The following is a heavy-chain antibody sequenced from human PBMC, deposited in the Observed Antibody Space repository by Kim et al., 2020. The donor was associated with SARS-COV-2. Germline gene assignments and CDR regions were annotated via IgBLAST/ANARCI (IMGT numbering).Heavy chain of an antibody. D-gene: IGHD5-18*01. CDR3: ARDPGYSYEHGVYYYGLDV. CDR2: IYYNGIT. CDR1: NDSISSQY. V-gene: IGHV4-59*11. Sequence: SETLSLTCTISNDSISSQYWNWIRQAPGRGLEWIGYIYYNGITKYNPSLKSRVSISVDKSKNQFSLKLSSVSAADTAVYYCARDPGYSYEHGVYYYGLDV. J-gene: IGHJ6*01.